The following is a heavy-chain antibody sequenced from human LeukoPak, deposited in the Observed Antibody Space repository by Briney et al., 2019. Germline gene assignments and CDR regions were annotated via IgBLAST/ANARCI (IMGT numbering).Heavy chain of an antibody. CDR1: GFTFSSYS. CDR3: ARALKYYDILTGYSNDAFDI. J-gene: IGHJ3*02. D-gene: IGHD3-9*01. CDR2: ISSSSSYI. V-gene: IGHV3-21*01. Sequence: GGSLRLSCAASGFTFSSYSMNWVRQAPGKGLEWVSSISSSSSYIYYADSVKGRFTISRDNAKNSLYLQMNSLRAEDTAVYYCARALKYYDILTGYSNDAFDIWGQGTMVTVSS.